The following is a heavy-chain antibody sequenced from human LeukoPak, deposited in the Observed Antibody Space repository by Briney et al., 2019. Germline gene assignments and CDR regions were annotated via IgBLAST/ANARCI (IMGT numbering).Heavy chain of an antibody. CDR1: GGSISSYY. Sequence: SETLSLTCTVSGGSISSYYWSWIRQPPGKGLEWIGYIYYSGSTYYNPSLKSRVTISLDTSRDQFSLKLNSVTAADAAVYYCASDPDWADFDYWGQGTLVTVSS. D-gene: IGHD3/OR15-3a*01. CDR2: IYYSGST. V-gene: IGHV4-59*12. J-gene: IGHJ4*02. CDR3: ASDPDWADFDY.